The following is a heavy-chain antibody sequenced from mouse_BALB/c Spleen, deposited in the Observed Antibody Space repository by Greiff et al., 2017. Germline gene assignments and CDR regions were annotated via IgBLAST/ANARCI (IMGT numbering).Heavy chain of an antibody. CDR3: ARNDYGNLGY. CDR1: GYTFTSYW. Sequence: VQLQQSGAELVKPGASVKLSCKASGYTFTSYWMHWVKQRPGQGLEWIGEINPSNGRTNYNEKFKSKATLTVDKSSSTAYMQLSSLTSEDSAVYYCARNDYGNLGYWGQGTTLTVSS. J-gene: IGHJ2*01. V-gene: IGHV1S81*02. D-gene: IGHD2-1*01. CDR2: INPSNGRT.